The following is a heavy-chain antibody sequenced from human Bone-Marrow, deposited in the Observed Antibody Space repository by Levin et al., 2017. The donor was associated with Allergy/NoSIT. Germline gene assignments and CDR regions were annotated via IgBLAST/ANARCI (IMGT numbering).Heavy chain of an antibody. J-gene: IGHJ3*02. Sequence: SGGSLRLSCEASGFTFSTYAMNWVRQAPGKGLEWVSSISSTNSYIYYADSVKGRFTISRDNAKSSMFLHMNSLRAEDTAVYYCTRDQGSCSGGSCYRGYAFDIWGQGTVVNISS. V-gene: IGHV3-21*06. CDR2: ISSTNSYI. CDR3: TRDQGSCSGGSCYRGYAFDI. CDR1: GFTFSTYA. D-gene: IGHD2-15*01.